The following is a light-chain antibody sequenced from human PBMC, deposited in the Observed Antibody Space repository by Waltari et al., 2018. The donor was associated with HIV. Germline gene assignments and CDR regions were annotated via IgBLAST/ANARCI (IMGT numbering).Light chain of an antibody. J-gene: IGLJ2*01. CDR2: QDS. CDR1: QLGDKF. V-gene: IGLV3-1*01. CDR3: QAWDRSVV. Sequence: SYELTQPPSVSVSPGQTASIPCSGDQLGDKFVCGYQQRPGQPPVLVMYQDSKRPSGIPERFSGSNSGNTATLTITGTQSMDEADYYCQAWDRSVVFGGGTKLTVL.